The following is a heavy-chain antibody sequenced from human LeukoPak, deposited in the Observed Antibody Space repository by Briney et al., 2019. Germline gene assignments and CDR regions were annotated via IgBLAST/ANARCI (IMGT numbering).Heavy chain of an antibody. V-gene: IGHV1-46*01. CDR2: INPSGGST. D-gene: IGHD5-12*01. J-gene: IGHJ3*02. CDR1: GYTFTSYY. Sequence: RASVKVSCKASGYTFTSYYMHWVRQAPGQGLEWMGIINPSGGSTSYAQKFQGRVTMTRDTSTSTVYMELSSLRSEDTAVYYRARDSSLATITYAFDIWGQGTMVTVSS. CDR3: ARDSSLATITYAFDI.